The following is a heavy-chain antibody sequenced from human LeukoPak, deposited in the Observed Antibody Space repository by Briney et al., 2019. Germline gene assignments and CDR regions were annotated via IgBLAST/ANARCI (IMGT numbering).Heavy chain of an antibody. CDR2: IYHSGST. Sequence: PSETLSLTCAVSGGSISRSNWWSWVRQPPGKGLEWIGEIYHSGSTNYNPSLKSRVTISVDKSKNQFSLKLSSVTAADTAVYYCARDSLGSLGWFDPWGQGTLVTVSS. J-gene: IGHJ5*02. V-gene: IGHV4-4*02. D-gene: IGHD6-19*01. CDR3: ARDSLGSLGWFDP. CDR1: GGSISRSNW.